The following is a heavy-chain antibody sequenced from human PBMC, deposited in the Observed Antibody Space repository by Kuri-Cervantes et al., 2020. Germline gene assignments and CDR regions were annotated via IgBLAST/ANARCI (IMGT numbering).Heavy chain of an antibody. CDR3: ARLWWLLGYFDY. Sequence: GGSLRLSCAASGFAFSSYAMHWVRQAPGKGLEWVAVISYDGSNKYYADSVKGRFTISRDNAKNSLYLQMNSLRAEDTAVYYCARLWWLLGYFDYWGQGTLVTVSS. CDR2: ISYDGSNK. J-gene: IGHJ4*02. CDR1: GFAFSSYA. D-gene: IGHD5-12*01. V-gene: IGHV3-30-3*01.